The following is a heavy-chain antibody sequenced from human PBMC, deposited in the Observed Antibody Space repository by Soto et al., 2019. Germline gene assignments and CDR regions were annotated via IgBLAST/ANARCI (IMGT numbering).Heavy chain of an antibody. CDR1: GFNFSSYW. Sequence: VQLVESGGGVVQPGGSLRLSCEASGFNFSSYWMHWVRQVPEKGLVWVSRINSDGSITNYADAVKGRFTISRDNVKNTLYLQMNSLRAEDTAVYYCVRYPRSVGGSYRPDYWGQGTLVTVSS. V-gene: IGHV3-74*02. D-gene: IGHD3-16*02. J-gene: IGHJ4*02. CDR2: INSDGSIT. CDR3: VRYPRSVGGSYRPDY.